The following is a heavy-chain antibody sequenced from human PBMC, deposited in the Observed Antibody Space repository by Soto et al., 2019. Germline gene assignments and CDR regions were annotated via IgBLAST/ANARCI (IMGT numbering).Heavy chain of an antibody. V-gene: IGHV4-30-4*01. D-gene: IGHD3-22*01. CDR3: VRGGKPYHYATSGPGTFDK. CDR2: TSFSGYT. J-gene: IGHJ4*02. CDR1: GDSVSGGDSY. Sequence: QVQLQESGPGLVKPSQTLSLTCTVSGDSVSGGDSYWSWIRQPPGKALEWIGYTSFSGYTSYTPSLTSRVTISVDMSKSQFSRRLTSVTAADTAIYYCVRGGKPYHYATSGPGTFDKWGQGTLVSVSS.